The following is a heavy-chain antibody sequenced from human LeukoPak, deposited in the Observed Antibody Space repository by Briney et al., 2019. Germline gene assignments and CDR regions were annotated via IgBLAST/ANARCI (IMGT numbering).Heavy chain of an antibody. CDR2: ISISSDTI. D-gene: IGHD7-27*01. CDR1: GFTLSTYT. J-gene: IGHJ5*02. Sequence: GGSLGLSCAASGFTLSTYTMNWVRQAPGKGLEWVSYISISSDTIYYADSVKGRFTISRDNAKNSLYLQMNGLAAEDTAVYYCASWDWFDPWGQGTLVTVSS. CDR3: ASWDWFDP. V-gene: IGHV3-48*01.